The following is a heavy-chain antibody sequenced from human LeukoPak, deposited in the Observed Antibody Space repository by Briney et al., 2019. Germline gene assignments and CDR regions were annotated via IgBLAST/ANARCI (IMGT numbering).Heavy chain of an antibody. J-gene: IGHJ3*02. D-gene: IGHD1-26*01. CDR3: ASMRELLSAFDI. Sequence: GGSLRLSCAASGFTFSSYRMHWVRQAPGKGLVWVSHINSAGSTTTYADSVKGRFTISRDNAKNTLYLQMNSLRADDTAVYYCASMRELLSAFDIWGQGTMVTVSS. V-gene: IGHV3-74*01. CDR2: INSAGSTT. CDR1: GFTFSSYR.